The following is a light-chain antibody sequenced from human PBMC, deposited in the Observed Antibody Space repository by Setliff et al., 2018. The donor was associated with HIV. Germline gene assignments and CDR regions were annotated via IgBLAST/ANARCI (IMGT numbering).Light chain of an antibody. CDR3: SSYTSSNTVV. J-gene: IGLJ2*01. CDR1: SSDVGGYNY. CDR2: EVT. Sequence: QSVLTQPASVSGSPGQSITISCTGTSSDVGGYNYVSWYQQHPGKAPKLMIYEVTNRPSGVPDRFSGSKSGNTASLTISGLQAEDEADYYCSSYTSSNTVVFGGGTKVTV. V-gene: IGLV2-14*01.